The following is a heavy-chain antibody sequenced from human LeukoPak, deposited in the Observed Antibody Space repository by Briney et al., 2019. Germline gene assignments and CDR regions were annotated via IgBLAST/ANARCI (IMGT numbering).Heavy chain of an antibody. V-gene: IGHV3-23*01. CDR1: GFTFSSYA. CDR3: AKGPWVFSQCSGGSCYSAFDY. CDR2: ISGSGGST. J-gene: IGHJ4*02. Sequence: PGGSLRLSCAASGFTFSSYAMSWVRQAPGKGLEWVSTISGSGGSTYYADSVKGRFTVSRDNSKNTLYLQMNSLRPEDTAVYYCAKGPWVFSQCSGGSCYSAFDYWGQGTLVTVSS. D-gene: IGHD2-15*01.